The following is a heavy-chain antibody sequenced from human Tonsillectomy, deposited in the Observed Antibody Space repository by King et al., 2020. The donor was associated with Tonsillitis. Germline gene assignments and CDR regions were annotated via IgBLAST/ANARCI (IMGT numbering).Heavy chain of an antibody. Sequence: VQLVQSGAEVKKPGASVKVSCKASGYAFNDFYIHWVRQAPGQGLEWMGWINPGSGGAKYAQKFQGRVSMTRDTSISTGYMILSRLRSDDTAVYFCARDLRGLVGVVGIRFDPWVQGTLVTVSS. CDR1: GYAFNDFY. D-gene: IGHD3-3*01. CDR2: INPGSGGA. CDR3: ARDLRGLVGVVGIRFDP. V-gene: IGHV1-2*02. J-gene: IGHJ5*02.